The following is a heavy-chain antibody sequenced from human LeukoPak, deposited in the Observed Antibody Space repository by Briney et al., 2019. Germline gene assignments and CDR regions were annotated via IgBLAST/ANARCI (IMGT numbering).Heavy chain of an antibody. Sequence: SETLSLTCTVSGGSISSSDYYWAWIRQPPGKGLECIGGMHYSGRTYYTPSLKSRVTISLDTSKNQFSLNLNSVTAADTAVYYCARRRENLNWLDPWGRGTLVTVSS. CDR3: ARRRENLNWLDP. J-gene: IGHJ5*02. V-gene: IGHV4-39*01. CDR1: GGSISSSDYY. CDR2: MHYSGRT.